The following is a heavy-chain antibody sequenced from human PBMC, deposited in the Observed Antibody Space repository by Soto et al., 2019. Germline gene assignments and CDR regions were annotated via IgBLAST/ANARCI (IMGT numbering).Heavy chain of an antibody. D-gene: IGHD3-10*01. CDR2: IYYSGST. Sequence: QVQLQESGPGLVKPSQTLSLTCTVSGGSISSGGYYWSWIRQHPGKGLEWIGYIYYSGSTYYNPSLKSRVTISLDPSKTQFSLKLSSVTAADTAVYYCARGPGTMAKIDYWGQGTLVTVSS. CDR3: ARGPGTMAKIDY. J-gene: IGHJ4*02. CDR1: GGSISSGGYY. V-gene: IGHV4-31*03.